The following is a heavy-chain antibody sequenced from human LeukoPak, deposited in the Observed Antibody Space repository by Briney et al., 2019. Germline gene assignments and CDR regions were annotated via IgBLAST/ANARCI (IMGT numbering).Heavy chain of an antibody. CDR1: GFTFSSYA. D-gene: IGHD5-18*01. CDR2: ISSNGGST. Sequence: PGGSLRPSCAASGFTFSSYAMHWVRQAPGKGVEYVSAISSNGGSTYYANSVKGRFTISRDNSKNTLYLQMGSLRAENMAVYYCARDQLSRPSTFDYWGQRTPVSVSS. CDR3: ARDQLSRPSTFDY. J-gene: IGHJ4*02. V-gene: IGHV3-64*01.